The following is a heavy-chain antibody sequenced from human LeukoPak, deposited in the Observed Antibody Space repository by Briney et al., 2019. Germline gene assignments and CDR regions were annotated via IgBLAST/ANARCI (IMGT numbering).Heavy chain of an antibody. D-gene: IGHD4-17*01. J-gene: IGHJ4*02. Sequence: GGSLRLSCTTSGFTFADYRMNWVRQAPGKGLEWVGVIRGKASGGTTDYAASVKGRFTISRDDSKSIAYLQMSGLGIEDTGVYYCARDMGTTETGDDYWGQGTLVTVSS. CDR1: GFTFADYR. V-gene: IGHV3-49*04. CDR2: IRGKASGGTT. CDR3: ARDMGTTETGDDY.